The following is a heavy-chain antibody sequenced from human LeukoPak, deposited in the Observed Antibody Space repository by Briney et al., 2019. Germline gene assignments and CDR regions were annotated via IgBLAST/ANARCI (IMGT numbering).Heavy chain of an antibody. Sequence: GRSLRLSCAASGFTFSSYAMSWVRQAPGKGLEWVSAISGSGGSTYYADSVKGRFTISRDNSKNTLYLQMNSLRAEDTAVYYCAKDGTRYCSGGSCYSTPYWGQGTLVTVSS. CDR2: ISGSGGST. CDR1: GFTFSSYA. J-gene: IGHJ4*02. CDR3: AKDGTRYCSGGSCYSTPY. D-gene: IGHD2-15*01. V-gene: IGHV3-23*01.